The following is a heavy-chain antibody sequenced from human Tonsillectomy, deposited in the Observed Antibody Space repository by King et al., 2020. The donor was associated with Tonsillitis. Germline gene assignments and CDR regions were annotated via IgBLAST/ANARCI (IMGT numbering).Heavy chain of an antibody. Sequence: VQLVESGGGLVQPGRSLRLSCAASGFTFDDYAMRWVRQAPGKGLEWVSGISWNSNYIAYADSVKGRFTISRDNAKNSLYLQMHSLRAEDSAFYYCANGGSATSLFDYWGQGTLVTVSS. CDR3: ANGGSATSLFDY. J-gene: IGHJ4*02. CDR2: ISWNSNYI. V-gene: IGHV3-9*01. D-gene: IGHD2-2*01. CDR1: GFTFDDYA.